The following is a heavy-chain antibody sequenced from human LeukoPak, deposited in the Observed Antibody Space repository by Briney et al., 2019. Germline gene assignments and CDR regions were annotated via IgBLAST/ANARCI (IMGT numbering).Heavy chain of an antibody. Sequence: GGSLRLSCAASGFIVNSNYMNWVRQAPGKGLEWVSVLYSDDTTYYADSVKGRFTISRDNSKNTLYLQMNSLRAEDTAVYYCARAPPSDYWGQGTLVTVSS. J-gene: IGHJ4*02. CDR1: GFIVNSNY. V-gene: IGHV3-53*01. CDR3: ARAPPSDY. CDR2: LYSDDTT.